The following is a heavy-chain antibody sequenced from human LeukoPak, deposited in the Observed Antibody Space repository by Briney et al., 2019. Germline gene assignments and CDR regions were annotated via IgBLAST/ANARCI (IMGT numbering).Heavy chain of an antibody. D-gene: IGHD3-10*01. CDR2: IYSAGHT. CDR3: ARGVGERYFDY. V-gene: IGHV3-66*01. Sequence: AGGSLRLSCAASGFSVSSNYMNWVRQAPGKGLEWVSVIYSAGHTYYADSVNGRFTISRDNSKNTLYFQMNSLTDEDTAVYYCARGVGERYFDYWGQGTLVTVSS. CDR1: GFSVSSNY. J-gene: IGHJ4*02.